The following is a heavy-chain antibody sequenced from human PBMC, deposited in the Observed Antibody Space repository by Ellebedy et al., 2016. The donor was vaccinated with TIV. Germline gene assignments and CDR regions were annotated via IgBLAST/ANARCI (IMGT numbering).Heavy chain of an antibody. CDR1: RFTFSSYA. CDR2: ISGSGGST. V-gene: IGHV3-23*01. D-gene: IGHD2-15*01. CDR3: ARDPPFCSGGACYSRKYFDY. Sequence: GESLKISCAASRFTFSSYAMSWVRQAPGKGLEWVSTISGSGGSTYYADSVKGRFTISRDNSKNTLYLQMNSLRAEDTAVYYCARDPPFCSGGACYSRKYFDYWGQGTQVTVSS. J-gene: IGHJ4*02.